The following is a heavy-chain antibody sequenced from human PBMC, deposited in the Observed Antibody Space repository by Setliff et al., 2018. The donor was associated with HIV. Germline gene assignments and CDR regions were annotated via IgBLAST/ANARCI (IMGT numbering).Heavy chain of an antibody. D-gene: IGHD5-12*01. J-gene: IGHJ5*02. CDR2: VIYGGDT. CDR3: ARPYSGRGGGAWFDP. V-gene: IGHV4-39*01. Sequence: SETLSLTCTVSGGSISSSHKYWGWIRQPPGKGLEWIGSVIYGGDTFYNPSLKSRVTISVDTSNNQGSLNLISVTAADTAVYYCARPYSGRGGGAWFDPWGQGTLVTVSS. CDR1: GGSISSSHKY.